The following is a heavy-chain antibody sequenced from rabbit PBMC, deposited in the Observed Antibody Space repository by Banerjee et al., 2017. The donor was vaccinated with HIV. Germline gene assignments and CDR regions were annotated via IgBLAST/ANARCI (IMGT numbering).Heavy chain of an antibody. CDR3: ARDLVCVIGWNFYL. CDR1: GFSFRDRDG. Sequence: QEQLEESGGGLVQPEGFLTLTCKASGFSFRDRDGMCWVRQAPGKGLQWIACINASTGKPVYATWASGRFTLSRTSSTTVNLRMTSLTAADRATYFCARDLVCVIGWNFYLCGPGTLVTVS. V-gene: IGHV1S45*01. J-gene: IGHJ4*01. CDR2: INASTGKP. D-gene: IGHD1-1*01.